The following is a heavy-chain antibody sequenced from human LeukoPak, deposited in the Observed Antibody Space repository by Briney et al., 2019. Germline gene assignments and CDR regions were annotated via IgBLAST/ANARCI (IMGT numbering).Heavy chain of an antibody. J-gene: IGHJ4*02. Sequence: GRSLRLSCAASGFTFSSYSMHWVRQAPGKGLEWVGVISSDGNNKYFADSVRGRFTISRDNSEDTLYLQMNSLRVEDTAVYYCARGWLAETTVVTPYNYWGQGTLVTVSS. CDR1: GFTFSSYS. CDR3: ARGWLAETTVVTPYNY. CDR2: ISSDGNNK. D-gene: IGHD4-23*01. V-gene: IGHV3-30-3*01.